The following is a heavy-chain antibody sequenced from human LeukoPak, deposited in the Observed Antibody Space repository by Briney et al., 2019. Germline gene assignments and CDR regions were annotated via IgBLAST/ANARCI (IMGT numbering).Heavy chain of an antibody. V-gene: IGHV3-7*01. CDR3: ATQLELRTFDY. D-gene: IGHD1-7*01. CDR1: GFTFGDYW. CDR2: IKQDGSEK. J-gene: IGHJ4*02. Sequence: GGSLRLSCAASGFTFGDYWMSWVRQAPGKGLEWVANIKQDGSEKYYVDSVKGRFTISRDNAKNSLYLQMNSLRAEDTAVYYCATQLELRTFDYWGQGTLVTVSS.